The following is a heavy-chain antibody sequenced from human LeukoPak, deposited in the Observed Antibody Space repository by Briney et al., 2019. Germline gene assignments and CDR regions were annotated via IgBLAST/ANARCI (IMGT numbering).Heavy chain of an antibody. J-gene: IGHJ4*02. CDR1: GYTFTSYY. D-gene: IGHD1-26*01. CDR2: INPTGGST. Sequence: ASVKVSCKASGYTFTSYYMHWVRQAPGQGLEWMGLINPTGGSTGYAQKFQGRVTMTRDMSTSTDYMELSSLRSDDTAVYYCARDSRGSSGSDFDYWGQGTLVTVSS. CDR3: ARDSRGSSGSDFDY. V-gene: IGHV1-46*01.